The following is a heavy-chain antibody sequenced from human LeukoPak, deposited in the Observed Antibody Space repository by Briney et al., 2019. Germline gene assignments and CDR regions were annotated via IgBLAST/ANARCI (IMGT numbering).Heavy chain of an antibody. V-gene: IGHV3-30-3*01. Sequence: WRSLRLSCAASGFTFSSYAMHWVRQAPGKGLEWVAVISYDGNNKYYADSVKGRFTISRDNSKSTLYLQMNSLRAEDTAVYYCARGGYGDYDSYYFDYWGQGTLVTVSS. CDR2: ISYDGNNK. D-gene: IGHD4-17*01. J-gene: IGHJ4*02. CDR1: GFTFSSYA. CDR3: ARGGYGDYDSYYFDY.